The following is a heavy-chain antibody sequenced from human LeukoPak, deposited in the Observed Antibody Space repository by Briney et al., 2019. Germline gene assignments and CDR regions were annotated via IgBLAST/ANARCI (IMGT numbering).Heavy chain of an antibody. V-gene: IGHV3-48*01. D-gene: IGHD5-18*01. CDR2: ISSSSSTI. Sequence: GGSLRLSCAASGFTFSSYSMNWVRQAPGKGLEWVSYISSSSSTIYYADSVKGRFTISRDNSKNTLYLQVNSLRAEDTAVYYCAKGNGYSYGRYYFDYWGQGTLVTVSS. CDR3: AKGNGYSYGRYYFDY. CDR1: GFTFSSYS. J-gene: IGHJ4*02.